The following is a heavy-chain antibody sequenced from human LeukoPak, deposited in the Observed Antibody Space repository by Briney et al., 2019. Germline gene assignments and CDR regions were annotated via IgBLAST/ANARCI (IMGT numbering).Heavy chain of an antibody. J-gene: IGHJ4*02. V-gene: IGHV1-69*01. Sequence: SVKVSCKASGGTFSSYAISWVRQAPGQGLEWMGGIIPIFGTANYAQKFQGRVTITADESTSTAYMELSSLRSEDTAVYHCAREARYYDILTGYYLFYFDYWGQGTLVTVSS. CDR1: GGTFSSYA. D-gene: IGHD3-9*01. CDR3: AREARYYDILTGYYLFYFDY. CDR2: IIPIFGTA.